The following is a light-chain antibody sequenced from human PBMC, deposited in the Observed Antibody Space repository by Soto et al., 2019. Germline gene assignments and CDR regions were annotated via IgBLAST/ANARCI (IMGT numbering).Light chain of an antibody. CDR1: LSGSND. CDR3: QQRSDWPLA. Sequence: EIVLTQSPATLSLSPGERATLSCRASLSGSNDLAWYQQGPGPAPRLHSYAASNRATGIPDRFSGSGSRTDFTLTITRLEPQDVAVYYCQQRSDWPLAFGGGTKVEIK. J-gene: IGKJ4*01. CDR2: AAS. V-gene: IGKV3-11*01.